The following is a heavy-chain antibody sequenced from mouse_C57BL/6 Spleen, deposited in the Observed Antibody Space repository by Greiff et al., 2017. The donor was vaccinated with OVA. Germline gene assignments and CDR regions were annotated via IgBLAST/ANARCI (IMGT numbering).Heavy chain of an antibody. Sequence: QVQLQQSGAELMKPGASVKLSCKATGYTFTGYWIEWVKQRPGHSLEWIGELLTGSGSPNYHEKFQGKATFTADQSSNTAYMQLSSLTTEDSAIDYCARHLDGNYLRGAMDYWGQGTSVTVSS. J-gene: IGHJ4*01. CDR3: ARHLDGNYLRGAMDY. CDR2: LLTGSGSP. V-gene: IGHV1-9*01. D-gene: IGHD2-1*01. CDR1: GYTFTGYW.